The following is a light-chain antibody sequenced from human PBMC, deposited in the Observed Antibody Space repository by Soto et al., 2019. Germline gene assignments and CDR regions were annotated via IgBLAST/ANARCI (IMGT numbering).Light chain of an antibody. CDR1: QTISGW. V-gene: IGKV1-5*03. Sequence: DIQMTQSPSTLSASVGDRVAITCRARQTISGWLAWYQQKPGRAPKLLIYKASTLETGVPSRFSGSGSGTEFTLTISSLQPDDSATYYCQQYRTYTGEFGQGTKVEVK. J-gene: IGKJ1*01. CDR2: KAS. CDR3: QQYRTYTGE.